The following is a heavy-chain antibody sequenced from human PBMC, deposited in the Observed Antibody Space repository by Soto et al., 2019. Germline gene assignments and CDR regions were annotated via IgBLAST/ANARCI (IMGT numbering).Heavy chain of an antibody. D-gene: IGHD1-26*01. Sequence: GASVKFSCKASGYTFTSYGISWVRQAPGQRLEWMGWINAGNGNTKYSQKFQGRVTITRDTSASTAYMELSSLRSEDTAVYYCARGFLRWELHFDYWGQGSLVTVSS. V-gene: IGHV1-3*01. CDR3: ARGFLRWELHFDY. J-gene: IGHJ4*02. CDR1: GYTFTSYG. CDR2: INAGNGNT.